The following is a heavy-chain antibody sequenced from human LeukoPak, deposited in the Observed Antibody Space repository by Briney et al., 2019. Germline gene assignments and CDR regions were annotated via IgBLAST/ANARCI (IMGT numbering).Heavy chain of an antibody. CDR3: TTIPLYYYDSSGYTDYFDY. CDR1: GFTFNKAW. V-gene: IGHV3-15*01. J-gene: IGHJ4*02. Sequence: GGSLRLSCAASGFTFNKAWMSWVRLAPGKGLEWVGRIKNKGDGGTTDYAAPVKGRFTVSRDDSKSTLYLQMNSLKTEDTAVYYCTTIPLYYYDSSGYTDYFDYWGQGTLVTVSS. D-gene: IGHD3-22*01. CDR2: IKNKGDGGTT.